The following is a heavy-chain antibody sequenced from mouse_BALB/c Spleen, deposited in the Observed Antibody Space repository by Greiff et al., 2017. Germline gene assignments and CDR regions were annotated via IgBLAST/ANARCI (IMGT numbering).Heavy chain of an antibody. CDR2: ISSGGGST. Sequence: EVHLVESGGGLVKPGGSLKLSCAASGFAFSSYDMSWVRQTPEKRLEWVAYISSGGGSTYYPDTVKGRFTISRDNAKNTLYLQMSSLKSEDTAMYYCARHHNWDGGAMDYWGQGTSVTVSS. D-gene: IGHD4-1*02. CDR3: ARHHNWDGGAMDY. CDR1: GFAFSSYD. J-gene: IGHJ4*01. V-gene: IGHV5-12-1*01.